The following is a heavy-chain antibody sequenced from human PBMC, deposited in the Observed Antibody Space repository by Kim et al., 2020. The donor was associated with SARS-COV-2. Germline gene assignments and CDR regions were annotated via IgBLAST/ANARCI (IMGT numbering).Heavy chain of an antibody. D-gene: IGHD3-22*01. CDR3: ARDRTYYYDSSGYLGYYYYYGMDV. CDR1: GGSISSGGYY. CDR2: IYYSGST. Sequence: SETLSLTCTVSGGSISSGGYYWSWIRQHPGKGLEWIGYIYYSGSTYYNPSLKSRVTISVDTSKNQFSLKLSSVTAADTAVYYCARDRTYYYDSSGYLGYYYYYGMDVWGQGTTVTVSS. J-gene: IGHJ6*02. V-gene: IGHV4-31*03.